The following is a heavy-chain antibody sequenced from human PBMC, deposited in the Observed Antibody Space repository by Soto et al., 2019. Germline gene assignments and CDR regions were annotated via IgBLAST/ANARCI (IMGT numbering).Heavy chain of an antibody. Sequence: SVKVSCKASGFTFTSSAVQWVRQARGQRLEWIGWIVVGSGNTNYAQKFQERVTITRDMSTSTAYMELSSLRSEDTAVYYCAAAPIDNCSGGSCYYYYYGMDVWGQGTTVTVSS. CDR3: AAAPIDNCSGGSCYYYYYGMDV. J-gene: IGHJ6*02. D-gene: IGHD2-15*01. CDR2: IVVGSGNT. V-gene: IGHV1-58*01. CDR1: GFTFTSSA.